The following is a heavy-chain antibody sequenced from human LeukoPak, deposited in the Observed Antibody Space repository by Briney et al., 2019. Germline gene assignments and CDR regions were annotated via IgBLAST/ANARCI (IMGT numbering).Heavy chain of an antibody. CDR2: IYYSGTT. J-gene: IGHJ4*02. V-gene: IGHV4-59*01. Sequence: SETLSLTCTVSGGSISNYYWRWIRQPPGKGLEWIGYIYYSGTTNYNPSLKSRVTISVDTSKNQFSLKLSYVTAADTAVYYCARGDGYNPIDYWGQGTLVTVSS. D-gene: IGHD5-24*01. CDR1: GGSISNYY. CDR3: ARGDGYNPIDY.